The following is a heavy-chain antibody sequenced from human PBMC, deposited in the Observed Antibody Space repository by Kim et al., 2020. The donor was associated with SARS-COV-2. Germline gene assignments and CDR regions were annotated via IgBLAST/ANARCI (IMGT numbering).Heavy chain of an antibody. CDR2: INTNTGNP. CDR3: ARGELVDAFDI. CDR1: GYTFTDYA. Sequence: ASVKVSCKASGYTFTDYAISWVRQAPGQGLEWMGWINTNTGNPTYAQGFTGRFVFSLDTPVSAAYLQISSLKAEDTALYYCARGELVDAFDIWGQGTMVT. V-gene: IGHV7-4-1*02. J-gene: IGHJ3*02. D-gene: IGHD6-6*01.